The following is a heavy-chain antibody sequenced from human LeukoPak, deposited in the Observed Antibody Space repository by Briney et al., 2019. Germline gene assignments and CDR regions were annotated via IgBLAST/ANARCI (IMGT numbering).Heavy chain of an antibody. D-gene: IGHD3-9*01. CDR2: IIPVFGTA. J-gene: IGHJ4*02. V-gene: IGHV1-69*06. CDR1: GGTFSSYT. Sequence: SVKVTCKASGGTFSSYTINWVRQAPGQGLEWMGGIIPVFGTANYVQKFQGRVTITADKSTSTAYMELSSLRSEDTAVYYCATPGPYYDILTGSDGVDYWGQGTLVTVSS. CDR3: ATPGPYYDILTGSDGVDY.